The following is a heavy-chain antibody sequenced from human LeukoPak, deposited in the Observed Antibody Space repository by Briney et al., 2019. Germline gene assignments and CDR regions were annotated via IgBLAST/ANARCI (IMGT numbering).Heavy chain of an antibody. CDR2: ISGSGGST. Sequence: GGSLRLSCAASGFTFSSYAMSWVRQAPGKGLEWVSAISGSGGSTYYADSVKGRFTISRDNAKNSLYLQMNSLRAEDTAVYYCAREGQQQLGSFDYWGQGTLVTVSS. J-gene: IGHJ4*02. CDR3: AREGQQQLGSFDY. V-gene: IGHV3-23*01. D-gene: IGHD6-13*01. CDR1: GFTFSSYA.